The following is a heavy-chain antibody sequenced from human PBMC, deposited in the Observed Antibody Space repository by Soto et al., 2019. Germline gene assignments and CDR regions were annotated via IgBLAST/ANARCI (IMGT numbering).Heavy chain of an antibody. J-gene: IGHJ5*02. CDR1: GCTFSNYA. V-gene: IGHV3-23*01. CDR3: AKEGTTSPYNWFDP. Sequence: PGRSRRFSYAACGCTFSNYAMSWVHQPPGKGLEWVSGLSDGGGRTFYADSVKGRFTIFRDNGKNTLYLQMSSLRAEDTAVYYWAKEGTTSPYNWFDPWGQGTLVTVSS. D-gene: IGHD2-2*01. CDR2: LSDGGGRT.